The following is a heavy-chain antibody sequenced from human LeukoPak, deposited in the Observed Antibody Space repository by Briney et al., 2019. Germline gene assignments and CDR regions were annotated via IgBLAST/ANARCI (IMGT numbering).Heavy chain of an antibody. J-gene: IGHJ4*02. D-gene: IGHD1-26*01. CDR1: GFTFSGYG. V-gene: IGHV3-30*18. CDR2: ISYDGSKK. Sequence: PGRSLRLSCAASGFTFSGYGMHWVRQAPGKGLEWVAVISYDGSKKYYADSVKGRFTISRDNSKNTLYLQMNSLRAEDTAVYYRAKDGDGATSFDYWGQGTLVTVSS. CDR3: AKDGDGATSFDY.